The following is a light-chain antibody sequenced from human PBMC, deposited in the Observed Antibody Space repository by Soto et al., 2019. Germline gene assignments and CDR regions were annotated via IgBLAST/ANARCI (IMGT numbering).Light chain of an antibody. J-gene: IGKJ3*01. CDR1: QSVSSSY. V-gene: IGKV3-20*01. Sequence: EIVLTQSPGTLSLSPGERATLSCRASQSVSSSYLAWYQQKPGQAPRLLIYGASSRATAIPDRFSGSGSGTDFTLTISRLEPEDVAVYYCQQCGGSPLFTFGPGTKVDIK. CDR2: GAS. CDR3: QQCGGSPLFT.